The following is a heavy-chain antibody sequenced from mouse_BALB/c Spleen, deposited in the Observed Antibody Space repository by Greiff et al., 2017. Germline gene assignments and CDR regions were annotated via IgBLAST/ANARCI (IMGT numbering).Heavy chain of an antibody. V-gene: IGHV3-2*02. J-gene: IGHJ2*01. Sequence: EVKLVESGPGLVKPSQSLSLTCTVTGYSITSDYAWNWIRQFPGNKLEWMGYISYSGSTSYNPSLKSRISITRDTSKNQFFLQLNSVTTEDTATYYCARIHYYGYLYYFDYWGQGTTLTVSS. D-gene: IGHD1-2*01. CDR1: GYSITSDYA. CDR3: ARIHYYGYLYYFDY. CDR2: ISYSGST.